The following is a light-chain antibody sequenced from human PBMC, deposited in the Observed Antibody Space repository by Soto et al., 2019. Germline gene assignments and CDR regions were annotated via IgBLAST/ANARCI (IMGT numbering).Light chain of an antibody. V-gene: IGKV3-15*01. J-gene: IGKJ4*01. CDR2: GAS. Sequence: EIVLTQSPGTLSLSPGERATLSCRASQSVSSQLAWYQQKPGQAPRLLIYGASTRATGIPARFSGSGSGTEFTLTIGSLQSEDFAVYYCQQYSNWPPLTFGGGTKVDIK. CDR1: QSVSSQ. CDR3: QQYSNWPPLT.